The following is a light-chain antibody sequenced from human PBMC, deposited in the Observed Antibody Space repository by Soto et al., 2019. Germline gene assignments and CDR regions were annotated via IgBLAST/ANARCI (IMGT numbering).Light chain of an antibody. CDR1: SGHSSYI. CDR3: ETWDSTTRV. CDR2: LEGSGSY. Sequence: QPVLTQSASASASLGSSVKLTCTLSSGHSSYIIAWHQQQPGKAPRYLMKLEGSGSYNKGSGVPDRFSGSSSGADRYLTISNLQSEDEADYYCETWDSTTRVFGGGTKLTLL. V-gene: IGLV4-60*03. J-gene: IGLJ3*02.